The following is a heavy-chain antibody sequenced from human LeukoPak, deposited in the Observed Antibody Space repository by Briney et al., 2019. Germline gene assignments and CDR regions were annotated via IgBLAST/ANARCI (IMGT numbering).Heavy chain of an antibody. Sequence: GGSLRLSCAASGFTVSSNYMSWVRQAPGKGLEWVSVSYSGGSTYYADSVKGRFTISRDNAKNSLYLQMNSLRAEDTAVYYCWLKSSGLGQTWGQGTLVTVSS. CDR2: SYSGGST. CDR3: WLKSSGLGQT. D-gene: IGHD3-22*01. CDR1: GFTVSSNY. V-gene: IGHV3-66*01. J-gene: IGHJ5*02.